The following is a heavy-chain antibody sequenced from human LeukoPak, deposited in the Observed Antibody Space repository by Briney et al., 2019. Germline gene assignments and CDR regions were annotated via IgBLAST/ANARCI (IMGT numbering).Heavy chain of an antibody. CDR2: ISGSGGST. Sequence: PGGALRLSCAASGFTFSSYAMSWVRQAPGKGLEWVSAISGSGGSTYYADSVKGRFTISRDNSKNTLYLQMNSLRAEDTAVYYCAKSRNDGSGKRYYYYGMDVWGKGTTVTVSS. J-gene: IGHJ6*04. CDR3: AKSRNDGSGKRYYYYGMDV. CDR1: GFTFSSYA. V-gene: IGHV3-23*01. D-gene: IGHD3-10*01.